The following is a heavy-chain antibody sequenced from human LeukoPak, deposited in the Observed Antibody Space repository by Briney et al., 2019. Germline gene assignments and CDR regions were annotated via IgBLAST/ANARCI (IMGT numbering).Heavy chain of an antibody. V-gene: IGHV3-48*03. CDR2: ISSSGSTI. J-gene: IGHJ4*02. Sequence: QPGGSLRLSCAASGFTFSSYEMNWVRQAPGKGLEWVSYISSSGSTIYYADSVKGRFTISRDNAKNSLYLQMNSLRVEDTAIYYCAKDRSSTTSCSNYWGRGTLVTVSS. CDR1: GFTFSSYE. CDR3: AKDRSSTTSCSNY. D-gene: IGHD2-2*01.